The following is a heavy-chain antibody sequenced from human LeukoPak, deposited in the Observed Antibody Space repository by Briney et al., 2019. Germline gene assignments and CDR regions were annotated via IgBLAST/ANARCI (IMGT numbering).Heavy chain of an antibody. V-gene: IGHV3-48*01. CDR3: AKGPASGYSDY. CDR2: ISTGSRTI. Sequence: PGGSLRLSCAASGFTFSTYSLNWVRQAPGKGLEWISYISTGSRTIYYADSVKGRFTISRDNSKNTLYLQMNSLRAEDTAVYYCAKGPASGYSDYWGQGTLVTVSS. J-gene: IGHJ4*02. D-gene: IGHD3-3*01. CDR1: GFTFSTYS.